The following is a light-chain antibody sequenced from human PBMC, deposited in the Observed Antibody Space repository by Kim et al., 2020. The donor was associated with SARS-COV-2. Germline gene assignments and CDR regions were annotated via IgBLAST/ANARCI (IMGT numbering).Light chain of an antibody. CDR1: QSISSY. J-gene: IGKJ1*01. CDR3: QQSYSTPRT. Sequence: ASVGDRVTITCRASQSISSYLNWDQQKPGKAPKLLIYAASSLQSGVPSRFSGSGSGTDFTLTISSLQPEDFATYYCQQSYSTPRTFGQGTKVDIK. CDR2: AAS. V-gene: IGKV1-39*01.